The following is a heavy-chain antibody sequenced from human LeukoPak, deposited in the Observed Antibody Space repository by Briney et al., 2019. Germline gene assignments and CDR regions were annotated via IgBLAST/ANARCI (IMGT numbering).Heavy chain of an antibody. CDR2: ISSSSSYI. Sequence: GGSLRLSCAASGFTFSSYSMIWVRQAPGKGLEWVSSISSSSSYIYYADSVKGRFTISRDNAKNSLYLQMNSLRAEDTAVYYCARAAGGYCSSTSCSAFDYWGQGTLVTVSS. D-gene: IGHD2-2*01. CDR1: GFTFSSYS. V-gene: IGHV3-21*01. J-gene: IGHJ4*02. CDR3: ARAAGGYCSSTSCSAFDY.